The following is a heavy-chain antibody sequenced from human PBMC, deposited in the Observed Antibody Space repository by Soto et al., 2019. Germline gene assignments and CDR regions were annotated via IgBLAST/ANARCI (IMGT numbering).Heavy chain of an antibody. D-gene: IGHD6-19*01. CDR3: ASYSSGWYDVSY. V-gene: IGHV4-59*01. CDR2: IYYSGST. CDR1: GGSISSYY. J-gene: IGHJ4*02. Sequence: PSETLSLTCTVSGGSISSYYWIWIRQSPGKGLEWIGYIYYSGSTNYNPSLKSRVTISVDTSKNQFSLKLNSVTAADTAVYYCASYSSGWYDVSYWGQGTLVTVSS.